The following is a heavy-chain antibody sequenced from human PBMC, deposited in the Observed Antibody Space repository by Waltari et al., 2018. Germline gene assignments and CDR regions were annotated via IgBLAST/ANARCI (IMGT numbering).Heavy chain of an antibody. CDR3: AKDPLPIVVVPAAISWFDP. Sequence: EVQLLESGGGLVQPGGSLRLSCAASGFTFSSYAMSWVRQAPGKGREWVSAISGSGGSTYYADSVKGRFTISRDNSKNTLYLQMNSLRAEDTAVYYCAKDPLPIVVVPAAISWFDPWGQGTLVTVSS. D-gene: IGHD2-2*01. J-gene: IGHJ5*02. V-gene: IGHV3-23*01. CDR2: ISGSGGST. CDR1: GFTFSSYA.